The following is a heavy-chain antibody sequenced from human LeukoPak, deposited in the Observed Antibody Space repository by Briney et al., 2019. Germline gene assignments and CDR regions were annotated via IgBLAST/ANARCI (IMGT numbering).Heavy chain of an antibody. CDR3: ASEQYSSSWYVFPPGKNWFDP. Sequence: ASVKVSCKASGYTFTSYGISWVRQAPGQGLEWMGWISAYNGNTNYAQKLQGRVTMTTDTSTSTAYMELRSLRSDDTAVYYCASEQYSSSWYVFPPGKNWFDPWGQGTLVTVSS. CDR2: ISAYNGNT. V-gene: IGHV1-18*01. CDR1: GYTFTSYG. D-gene: IGHD6-13*01. J-gene: IGHJ5*02.